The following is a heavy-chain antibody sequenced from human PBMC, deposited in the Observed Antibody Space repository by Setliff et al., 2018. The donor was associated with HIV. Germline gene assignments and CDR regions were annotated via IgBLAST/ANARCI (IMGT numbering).Heavy chain of an antibody. J-gene: IGHJ5*02. CDR1: GGSISSSSYY. CDR2: IYYSGST. Sequence: SETLSLTCTVSGGSISSSSYYWGWIRQPPGKGLEWIGSIYYSGSTYYNPSLKSRVTIPVDTSKNQFSLKLSSVTAADTAVYYCARVGDYGSGGWFDPWGQGTLVTVSS. CDR3: ARVGDYGSGGWFDP. V-gene: IGHV4-39*07. D-gene: IGHD3-10*01.